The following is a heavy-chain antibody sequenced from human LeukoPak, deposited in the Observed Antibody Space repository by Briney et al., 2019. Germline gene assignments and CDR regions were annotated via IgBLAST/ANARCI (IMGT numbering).Heavy chain of an antibody. Sequence: ASVKVSCKASGYTFTSYYMHWVRQAPGQGLEWMGIINPSGGSTSYAQKFQGRVTMTRDTSTSTVYMELSSLRSEDTAVYYCARDSHIVVVVAANPYYFAYWGQGTLVTVSS. CDR2: INPSGGST. CDR1: GYTFTSYY. V-gene: IGHV1-46*01. CDR3: ARDSHIVVVVAANPYYFAY. J-gene: IGHJ4*02. D-gene: IGHD2-15*01.